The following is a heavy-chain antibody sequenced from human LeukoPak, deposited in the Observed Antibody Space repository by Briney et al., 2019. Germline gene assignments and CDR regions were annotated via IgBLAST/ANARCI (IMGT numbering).Heavy chain of an antibody. Sequence: GGSLRLSCAASGFTFSSYAMSWVRQAPGKGLEWVANIKQDGSEKYYVDSVKGRFTISRDNAKNSLYLQMNSLRAEDTAVYYCARDLTWRGDYWGQGTLVTVSS. CDR3: ARDLTWRGDY. D-gene: IGHD3-3*01. J-gene: IGHJ4*02. V-gene: IGHV3-7*01. CDR1: GFTFSSYA. CDR2: IKQDGSEK.